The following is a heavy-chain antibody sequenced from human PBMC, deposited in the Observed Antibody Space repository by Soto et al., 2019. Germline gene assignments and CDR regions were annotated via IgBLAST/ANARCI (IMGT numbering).Heavy chain of an antibody. Sequence: GGSLILSCAASGFTFSSYCMHWVRQAPGKGLEWVAVISYDGSNKYYADSVKGRFTISRDNSKNTLYLQMNSLRAEDTAVYYCAKAGVATIMFLAYFDYWGQGTLVTVSS. CDR3: AKAGVATIMFLAYFDY. CDR1: GFTFSSYC. J-gene: IGHJ4*02. V-gene: IGHV3-30*18. D-gene: IGHD5-12*01. CDR2: ISYDGSNK.